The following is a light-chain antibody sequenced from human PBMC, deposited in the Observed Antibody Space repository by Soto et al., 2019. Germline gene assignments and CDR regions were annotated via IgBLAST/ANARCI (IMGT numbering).Light chain of an antibody. CDR2: GAS. V-gene: IGKV3-15*01. CDR1: QSVSSN. CDR3: QQYNNWPYT. Sequence: EIVMTQSPATLSVSPGETATLSCRASQSVSSNLAWYQQKPGQAPRLLLSGASTRATGIPARFSGSGSGTEFTLTISSLQSEDFAVYYCQQYNNWPYTFGQGTKLEIK. J-gene: IGKJ2*01.